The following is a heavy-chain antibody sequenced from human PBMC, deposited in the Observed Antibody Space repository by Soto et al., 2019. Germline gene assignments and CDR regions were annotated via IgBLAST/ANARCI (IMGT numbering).Heavy chain of an antibody. J-gene: IGHJ4*02. CDR1: GFTLSNYW. CDR2: INGDGSRT. CDR3: ARGGVPASVDY. Sequence: PGGSLRLSCAASGFTLSNYWMHWVRQAPGKGLVWVSHINGDGSRTNYADSVKGRFTISRENAENTLFLQMNSLRAEDTAVYYCARGGVPASVDYCGQGTLVTVSS. D-gene: IGHD2-2*01. V-gene: IGHV3-74*01.